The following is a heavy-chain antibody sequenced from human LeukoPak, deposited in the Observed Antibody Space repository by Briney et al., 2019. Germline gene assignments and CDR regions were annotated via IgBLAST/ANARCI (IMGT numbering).Heavy chain of an antibody. J-gene: IGHJ4*02. CDR2: IGGSGGST. Sequence: PGGSLRLSCAASGFTFSSYAMSWVRQAPGKGLEWVSAIGGSGGSTYYADSVKGRFTISRDNSKNTLYLQMNSLRAEDTAVYYCALQHSSGWYGSFVYWGQGTLVTVSS. V-gene: IGHV3-23*01. CDR1: GFTFSSYA. CDR3: ALQHSSGWYGSFVY. D-gene: IGHD6-19*01.